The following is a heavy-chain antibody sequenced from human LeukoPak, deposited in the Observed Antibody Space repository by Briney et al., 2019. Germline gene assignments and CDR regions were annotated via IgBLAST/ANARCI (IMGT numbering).Heavy chain of an antibody. J-gene: IGHJ6*02. CDR2: ISYDGSNK. CDR1: GFTFSSYA. Sequence: PGGSLRLSCAASGFTFSSYAMHWVRQAPGKGLEWVAVISYDGSNKYYADSVKGRFTISRDNSKNTLYLQMNSLRAEDTAVYYCARELRGSYDSAHYYGMDVWGQGTTVTVSS. V-gene: IGHV3-30-3*01. CDR3: ARELRGSYDSAHYYGMDV. D-gene: IGHD1-26*01.